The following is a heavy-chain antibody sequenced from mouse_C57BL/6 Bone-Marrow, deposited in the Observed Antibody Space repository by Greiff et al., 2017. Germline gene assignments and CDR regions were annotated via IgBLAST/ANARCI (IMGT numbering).Heavy chain of an antibody. V-gene: IGHV1-63*01. Sequence: VQRVASVAELVRPGTSVKMSCKASGYTFTNYWIGWAKQRPGHGLEWIGDIYPGGGYTNYNEKFKGKATLTADKSSSTAYMQFSSLTSEDSAIYYCARFYYDYKQGYWYFDVWSTETTVTFSS. J-gene: IGHJ1*03. CDR2: IYPGGGYT. CDR1: GYTFTNYW. CDR3: ARFYYDYKQGYWYFDV. D-gene: IGHD2-4*01.